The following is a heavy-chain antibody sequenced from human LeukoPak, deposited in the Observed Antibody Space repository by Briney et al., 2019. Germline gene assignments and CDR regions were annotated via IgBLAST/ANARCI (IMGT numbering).Heavy chain of an antibody. V-gene: IGHV3-30*04. CDR1: GFTFSSYA. Sequence: TGGSLRLSCAASGFTFSSYAMHWVRQAPGKGLEWVAVISYDGSNKYYADSVKGRFSISRDNSKNTLYLQMNSLRAEDTAVYYCANSGIRSSGWFDYWGQGTLVTVSS. CDR3: ANSGIRSSGWFDY. CDR2: ISYDGSNK. D-gene: IGHD6-19*01. J-gene: IGHJ4*02.